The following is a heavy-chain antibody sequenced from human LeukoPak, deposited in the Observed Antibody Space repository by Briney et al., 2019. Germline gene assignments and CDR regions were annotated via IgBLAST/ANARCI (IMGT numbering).Heavy chain of an antibody. CDR3: ARGGGGQWLVYFDY. CDR1: GFTFSSYE. J-gene: IGHJ4*02. V-gene: IGHV3-48*03. Sequence: GGSLRLSCAASGFTFSSYEMNWVRQAPGKGLEWVSYISSSGSTIYYADSVKGRFTISRDNAKNSLYLQMNSLRAGDTAVYYCARGGGGQWLVYFDYWGQGTLVTVSS. D-gene: IGHD6-19*01. CDR2: ISSSGSTI.